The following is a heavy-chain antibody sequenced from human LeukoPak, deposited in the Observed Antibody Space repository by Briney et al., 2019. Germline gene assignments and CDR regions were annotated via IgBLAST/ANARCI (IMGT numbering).Heavy chain of an antibody. V-gene: IGHV4-39*07. CDR3: ARDYCTNGVCLGAFDI. CDR2: IYYNGNT. D-gene: IGHD2-8*01. CDR1: GGSISTDNCY. J-gene: IGHJ3*02. Sequence: SETLSLTCTVSGGSISTDNCYWGWIRQPPGKGLEWIGSIYYNGNTYYNPSLKSRVTISVDTSKNQFSLKVNSVTAADTAVYYCARDYCTNGVCLGAFDIWGQGTMVTVSS.